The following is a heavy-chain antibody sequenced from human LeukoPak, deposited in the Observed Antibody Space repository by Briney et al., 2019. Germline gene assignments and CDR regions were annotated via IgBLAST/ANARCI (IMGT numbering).Heavy chain of an antibody. V-gene: IGHV4-38-2*02. D-gene: IGHD3-16*01. J-gene: IGHJ5*02. Sequence: SETLSLTCTVSGCSITSGFSWGWIRQPPGKGLEWIATISYYGSTSYSSSLQSRLFISMDTSKNQFSLSLTSVTAADTAVYYCAREGAVPGIDPWGQGSLVTVSS. CDR1: GCSITSGFS. CDR2: ISYYGST. CDR3: AREGAVPGIDP.